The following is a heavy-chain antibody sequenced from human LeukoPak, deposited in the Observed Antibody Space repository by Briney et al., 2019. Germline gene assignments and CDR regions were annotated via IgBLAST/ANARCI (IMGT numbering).Heavy chain of an antibody. V-gene: IGHV3-48*01. CDR1: GFTFSRYS. CDR2: ISSSSTTI. CDR3: ARVTYYYDSSGSRVSYFAY. J-gene: IGHJ4*02. Sequence: GGSLRLSCAASGFTFSRYSMNWVRQAPGKGLEWVSYISSSSTTIYYADSVKGRFTISRDNAKNSLYLQMSILRAEDTAVYCCARVTYYYDSSGSRVSYFAYWGQGTLVTVSS. D-gene: IGHD3-22*01.